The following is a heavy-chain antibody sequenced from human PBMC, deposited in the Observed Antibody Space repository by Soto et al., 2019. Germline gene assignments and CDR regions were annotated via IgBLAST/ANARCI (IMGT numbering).Heavy chain of an antibody. CDR2: MNPNRGGT. D-gene: IGHD6-13*01. Sequence: QVQLVQAGADVKKPGASVKVSCKTSGYTCSGYFMHWLRQAPGQGLEWMGWMNPNRGGTDYAQNFQGRVSMTWDTSISTAYMELSRLRSDDTAIYYCARGYYSRSWRVLDYWGQGTLVTVSS. V-gene: IGHV1-2*02. J-gene: IGHJ4*02. CDR3: ARGYYSRSWRVLDY. CDR1: GYTCSGYF.